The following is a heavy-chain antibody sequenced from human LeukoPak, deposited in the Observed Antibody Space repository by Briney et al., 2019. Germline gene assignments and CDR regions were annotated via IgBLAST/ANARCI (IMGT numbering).Heavy chain of an antibody. J-gene: IGHJ4*02. CDR1: GYTFTGYY. D-gene: IGHD6-19*01. Sequence: ASEMVSCKPSGYTFTGYYIHWVRQAPGQGLEWMGWINPNSGGTNYAQKFQGRVTMTRDTSISTAYMELSRLKSDDTAVYYCASEPGYSSGWFDYWGQGTLVTVSS. CDR2: INPNSGGT. CDR3: ASEPGYSSGWFDY. V-gene: IGHV1-2*02.